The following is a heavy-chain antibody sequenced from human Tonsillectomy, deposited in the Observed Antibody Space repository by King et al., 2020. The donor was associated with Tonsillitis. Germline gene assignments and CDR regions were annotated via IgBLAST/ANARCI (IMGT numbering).Heavy chain of an antibody. CDR2: ISGSNDGT. V-gene: IGHV3-23*04. J-gene: IGHJ3*02. CDR1: GFTFSGSG. Sequence: VQLVESGGTLVQPGGSLRLSCAASGFTFSGSGMSWVRQPPGKGLEWVSSISGSNDGTYYADSVKGRFTISRDNSESMLYLQLNSLRADDTAVYYCAKNTGFDIGGRGTMVIVSS. CDR3: AKNTGFDI. D-gene: IGHD3-10*01.